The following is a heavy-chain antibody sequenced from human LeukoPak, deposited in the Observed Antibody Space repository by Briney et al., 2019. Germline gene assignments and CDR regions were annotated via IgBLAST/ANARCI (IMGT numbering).Heavy chain of an antibody. Sequence: SSETLSLTCAVYGGSFSGYYWSWIRQPPGEGLEWIGEINHSGSTNYNPSLKSRVTISVDTSKNQFSLKLSSVTAADTAVYYCAREQNWGSAYYFDYWGQGTLVTVSS. CDR1: GGSFSGYY. D-gene: IGHD7-27*01. CDR3: AREQNWGSAYYFDY. J-gene: IGHJ4*02. CDR2: INHSGST. V-gene: IGHV4-34*01.